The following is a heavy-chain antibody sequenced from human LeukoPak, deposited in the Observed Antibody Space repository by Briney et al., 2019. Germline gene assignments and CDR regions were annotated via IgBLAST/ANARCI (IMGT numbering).Heavy chain of an antibody. D-gene: IGHD3-22*01. Sequence: PGGSLRLSCAASGFTFSRYWMSWVRQAPGKGLEWVANIKEDGSDKYYVDSVKGRFTISRDNSKNSLYLQMNSLRAEDTAVYYCARLVVYYYYMDVWGKGTTVTISS. V-gene: IGHV3-7*01. J-gene: IGHJ6*03. CDR1: GFTFSRYW. CDR3: ARLVVYYYYMDV. CDR2: IKEDGSDK.